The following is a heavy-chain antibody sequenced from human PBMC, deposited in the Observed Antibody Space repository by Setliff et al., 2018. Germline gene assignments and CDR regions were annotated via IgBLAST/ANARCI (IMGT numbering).Heavy chain of an antibody. Sequence: GYTFTSYAMHWVRQAPGQRLEWMGWINAGNGNTKYSQKFQGRVTITRDTSASTAYMELSSLRSEDTAVYYCAADQPKEWLRYYYYGMDVWGQGTTVTVSS. V-gene: IGHV1-3*01. CDR1: GYTFTSYA. J-gene: IGHJ6*02. CDR2: INAGNGNT. D-gene: IGHD3-3*01. CDR3: AADQPKEWLRYYYYGMDV.